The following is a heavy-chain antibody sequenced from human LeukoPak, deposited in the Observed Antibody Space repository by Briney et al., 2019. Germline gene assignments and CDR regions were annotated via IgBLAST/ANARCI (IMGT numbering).Heavy chain of an antibody. CDR2: IRYDGSNK. CDR3: ARGRTLTF. CDR1: GFTFSSYG. Sequence: GGSLRLSCAASGFTFSSYGMHWVRQAPGKGLEWVAFIRYDGSNKYYADSVKGRFTISRDNAKNALYLQMNSLRAEDTGVYFCARGRTLTFWGQGTLVTASS. J-gene: IGHJ4*02. V-gene: IGHV3-30*02.